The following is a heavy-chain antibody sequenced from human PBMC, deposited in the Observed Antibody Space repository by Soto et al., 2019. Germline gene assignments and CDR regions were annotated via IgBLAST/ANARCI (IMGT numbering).Heavy chain of an antibody. CDR1: GGTFSGYA. D-gene: IGHD1-20*01. CDR3: ARDPRSITGTTSSEDFQH. J-gene: IGHJ1*01. Sequence: QAQLMQSGAEVKKPGSSVKVSCRASGGTFSGYAINWVRQAPGQGLEWMGGIIPLLGITDYGQKFQGRITIVADESTGTAYMDLRGLRSEDTAVYYCARDPRSITGTTSSEDFQHWGQGTPVSVSS. V-gene: IGHV1-69*01. CDR2: IIPLLGIT.